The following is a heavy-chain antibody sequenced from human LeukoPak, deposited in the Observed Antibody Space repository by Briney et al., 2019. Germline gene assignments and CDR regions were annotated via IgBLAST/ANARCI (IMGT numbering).Heavy chain of an antibody. D-gene: IGHD6-6*01. CDR2: IYYRAKWYI. Sequence: SQTLSLTCAISGDCLSSNSDAWEWIRQPPWRSLEWLGRIYYRAKWYIEYAVSVQSRMTINPDTSKNQFYLHLNAVTPEDTAVYYCARGSYYYMDVWGKGTTVTVSS. CDR1: GDCLSSNSDA. V-gene: IGHV6-1*01. CDR3: ARGSYYYMDV. J-gene: IGHJ6*03.